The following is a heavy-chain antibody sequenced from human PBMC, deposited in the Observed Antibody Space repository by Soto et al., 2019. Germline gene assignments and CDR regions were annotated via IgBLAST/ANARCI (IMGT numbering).Heavy chain of an antibody. D-gene: IGHD3-10*01. J-gene: IGHJ4*02. Sequence: ASVKVSCKASGDTFTTYDINWVRQATGHGLEWMGWINPNSGNIGYAQRFQGRVTMTRDTAIRTAYMEVSSLRSEDTAVYYCARGRASGSYYLLDYWGQGTLVTVSS. CDR2: INPNSGNI. CDR1: GDTFTTYD. V-gene: IGHV1-8*01. CDR3: ARGRASGSYYLLDY.